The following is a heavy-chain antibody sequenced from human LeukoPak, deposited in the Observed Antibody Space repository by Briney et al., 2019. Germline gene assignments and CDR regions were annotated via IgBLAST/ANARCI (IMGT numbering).Heavy chain of an antibody. J-gene: IGHJ4*02. D-gene: IGHD6-19*01. CDR3: ARTPVVPYSSGWFGYYFDY. Sequence: SETLSLTCAVYGGSFSGYYWSWIRQPPGKGLEWIGEINHSGSTNYNPSLKSRVTISVDTSKNQFSLQLNSVTPEDTAVYYCARTPVVPYSSGWFGYYFDYWGQETLVTVSS. CDR2: INHSGST. CDR1: GGSFSGYY. V-gene: IGHV4-34*01.